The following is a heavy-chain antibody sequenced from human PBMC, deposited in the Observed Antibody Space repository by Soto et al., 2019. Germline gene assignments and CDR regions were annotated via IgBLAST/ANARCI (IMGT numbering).Heavy chain of an antibody. D-gene: IGHD6-13*01. CDR3: TTAGIAAAGTPAYYYYYYYGMDV. Sequence: GGSLRLSCAASGFTFSNAWMNWVRQAPGKGLEWVGRIKSKTDGGTTDYAAPVKGRFTISRDDSKNTRYLQMKSLKTEDTAVYYCTTAGIAAAGTPAYYYYYYYGMDVWGQGTTVTVSS. V-gene: IGHV3-15*07. J-gene: IGHJ6*02. CDR1: GFTFSNAW. CDR2: IKSKTDGGTT.